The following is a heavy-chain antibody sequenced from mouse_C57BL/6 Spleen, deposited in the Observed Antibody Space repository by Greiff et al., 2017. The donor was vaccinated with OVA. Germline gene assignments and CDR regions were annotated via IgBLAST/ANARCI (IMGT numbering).Heavy chain of an antibody. Sequence: LVESGAELARPGASVKLSCKASGYTFTSYGISWVKQRPGQGLEWIGEIYPRSGNTYYNEKFKGKATLTADKSSSTAYMELRSLTSEDSAVYFCAYGSSFFDYWGKGTTLTVSS. D-gene: IGHD1-1*01. J-gene: IGHJ2*01. CDR1: GYTFTSYG. CDR2: IYPRSGNT. CDR3: AYGSSFFDY. V-gene: IGHV1-81*01.